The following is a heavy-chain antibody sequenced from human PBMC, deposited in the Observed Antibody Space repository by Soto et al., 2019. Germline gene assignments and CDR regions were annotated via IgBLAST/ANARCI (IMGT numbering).Heavy chain of an antibody. CDR2: IYYSGST. Sequence: QVQLQESGPGLVKPSETLSLTCTVSGGSISSYYWSWIRQPPGKGLEWIGYIYYSGSTNYNPSLKSRVTISVDTSKNQFSLKLSSVTAADTAVYYCAREYGGGAFDIWGQGTMVTVSS. CDR3: AREYGGGAFDI. V-gene: IGHV4-59*12. J-gene: IGHJ3*02. D-gene: IGHD4-17*01. CDR1: GGSISSYY.